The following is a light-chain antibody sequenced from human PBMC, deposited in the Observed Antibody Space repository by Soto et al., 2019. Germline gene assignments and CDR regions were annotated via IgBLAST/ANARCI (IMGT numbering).Light chain of an antibody. CDR3: SSYTSSIS. V-gene: IGLV2-14*01. CDR2: DVN. Sequence: QSALTQPASVSGSPGQSITISCTGTSSDVGGYNYVSWYQQHPGKAPKLMIYDVNTRPSGVSSRLSGSKSGNTASLTISGLQAEDEADYYCSSYTSSISFGGGTKLTVL. J-gene: IGLJ2*01. CDR1: SSDVGGYNY.